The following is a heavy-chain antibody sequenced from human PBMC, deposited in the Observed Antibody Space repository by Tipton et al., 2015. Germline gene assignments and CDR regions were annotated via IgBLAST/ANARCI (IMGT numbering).Heavy chain of an antibody. CDR1: GFAFSGYD. V-gene: IGHV3-23*01. CDR2: ITGNSGTT. CDR3: AKGWGNWNADY. J-gene: IGHJ4*02. D-gene: IGHD1-1*01. Sequence: SLRLSCAASGFAFSGYDMSWVRQAPGKGLEWVSTITGNSGTTYYAGSVKGRFTVSRDNSKNALYLQMNSLRVDDTAVYYCAKGWGNWNADYWGQGTLVTVSS.